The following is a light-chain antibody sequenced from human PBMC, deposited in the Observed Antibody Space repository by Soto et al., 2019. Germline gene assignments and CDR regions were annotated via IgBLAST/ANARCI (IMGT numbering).Light chain of an antibody. Sequence: EIVLTQSPGTLSLSPGEGATLSCRASQSVRSICFAWYQHKPGQAPRLLIHGASSRATGIPDRFSGSGSGTDFTLTISRLEPEDFAVYYCQQYANTPRYTFGQGTKLE. CDR2: GAS. J-gene: IGKJ2*01. CDR1: QSVRSIC. V-gene: IGKV3-20*01. CDR3: QQYANTPRYT.